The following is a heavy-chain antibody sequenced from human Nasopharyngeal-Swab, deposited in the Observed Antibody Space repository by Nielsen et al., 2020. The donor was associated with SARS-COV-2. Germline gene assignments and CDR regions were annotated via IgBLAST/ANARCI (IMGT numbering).Heavy chain of an antibody. CDR3: ARALHIYYYDSSGYFGDAFDI. V-gene: IGHV3-48*01. CDR2: ISSSSSTI. Sequence: WIRQPPGKGLEWVSYISSSSSTIYYADSVKGRFTISRDNAKNSLYLQMNSLRAEDTAVYYCARALHIYYYDSSGYFGDAFDIWGQGTMVNRLL. D-gene: IGHD3-22*01. J-gene: IGHJ3*02.